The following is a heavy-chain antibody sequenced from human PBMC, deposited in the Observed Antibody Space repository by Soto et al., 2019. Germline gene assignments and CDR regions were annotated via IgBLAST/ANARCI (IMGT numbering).Heavy chain of an antibody. CDR2: ISYDGSNK. CDR1: GFTFSSYG. V-gene: IGHV3-30*18. J-gene: IGHJ6*02. D-gene: IGHD2-2*02. CDR3: AKTVVPAAILYYYGMDV. Sequence: SGGSLRLSCAASGFTFSSYGMHWVRQAPGKGLEWVAVISYDGSNKYYVDSAKGRFTISRDNSKNTLYLQMNSLRAEDTAVYYCAKTVVPAAILYYYGMDVWGQGTTVTVSS.